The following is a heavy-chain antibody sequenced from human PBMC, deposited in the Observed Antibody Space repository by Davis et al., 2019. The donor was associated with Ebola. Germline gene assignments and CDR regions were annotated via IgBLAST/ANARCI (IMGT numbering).Heavy chain of an antibody. CDR2: FSSSTSYI. CDR1: GFTFSTYT. D-gene: IGHD5-18*01. V-gene: IGHV3-21*04. CDR3: AIANRGPVADTGDY. J-gene: IGHJ4*02. Sequence: GESLKISCAASGFTFSTYTMNWVRQAPGKGLEWVSSFSSSTSYINYADSVKGRFTISRDNAKNSLYLQMNSLRAEDTAVYYCAIANRGPVADTGDYWGQGTLVTVSS.